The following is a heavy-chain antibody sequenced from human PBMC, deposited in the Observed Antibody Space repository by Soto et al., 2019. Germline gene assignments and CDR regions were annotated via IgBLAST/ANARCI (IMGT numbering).Heavy chain of an antibody. CDR3: ARHYYDFWREIRLGAFDI. D-gene: IGHD3-3*01. CDR1: GYSFTSYW. V-gene: IGHV5-51*01. J-gene: IGHJ3*02. CDR2: IYPGDSDT. Sequence: GESLKISCKGSGYSFTSYWIGWVRQMPGKGLEWMGIIYPGDSDTRYSPSFQGQVTISADKSISTAYLQWSSLKASDTAMYYCARHYYDFWREIRLGAFDIWGQGTMVTVSS.